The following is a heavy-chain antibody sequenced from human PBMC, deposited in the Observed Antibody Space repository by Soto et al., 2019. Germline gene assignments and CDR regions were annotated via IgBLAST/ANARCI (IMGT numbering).Heavy chain of an antibody. CDR2: IYFSGST. CDR1: GGAISPYY. Sequence: QVQLQESGPGLVKPSETLSLTCTVSGGAISPYYWTWIRQPPGKRLEWIGYIYFSGSTHYNPSLDSRVTMSMDTSKSQFSMRLSSVTTADTAVYYGAGAFAGMGAYWSFDLWGRGTLVTVSS. CDR3: AGAFAGMGAYWSFDL. V-gene: IGHV4-59*01. J-gene: IGHJ2*01.